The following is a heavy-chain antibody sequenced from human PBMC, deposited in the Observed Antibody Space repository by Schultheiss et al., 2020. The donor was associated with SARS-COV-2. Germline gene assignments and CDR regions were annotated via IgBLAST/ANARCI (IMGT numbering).Heavy chain of an antibody. CDR1: GGSISSSNW. Sequence: SETLSLTCAVSGGSISSSNWWSWVRQPPGKGLEWIGEIYHSGSTYYNPSLRGRVSISLDTSTNQFSLRLSSVTAADTAVYYCASWGSAIAVAAEYFQHWGQGTLVTVSS. CDR3: ASWGSAIAVAAEYFQH. D-gene: IGHD6-19*01. V-gene: IGHV4-4*02. J-gene: IGHJ1*01. CDR2: IYHSGST.